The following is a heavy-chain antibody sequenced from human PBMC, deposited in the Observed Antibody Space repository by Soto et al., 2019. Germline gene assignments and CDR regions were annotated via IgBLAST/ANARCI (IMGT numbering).Heavy chain of an antibody. V-gene: IGHV3-15*01. Sequence: EVRLVESGGGLVKPGGSLRLSCAASGFTFSNAWMSWVRQAPGKGLEWVGRIKSKTDGGTTDYAAPVKGRFTISRDDSKNTLYLQMNSLKTEDTAVYYCTTDGRGIAALPWYFDWLWDAFDIWGQSTMVTVSS. J-gene: IGHJ3*02. CDR2: IKSKTDGGTT. D-gene: IGHD3-9*01. CDR1: GFTFSNAW. CDR3: TTDGRGIAALPWYFDWLWDAFDI.